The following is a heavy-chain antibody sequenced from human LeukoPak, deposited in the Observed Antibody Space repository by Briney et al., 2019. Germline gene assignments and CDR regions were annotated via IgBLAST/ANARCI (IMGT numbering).Heavy chain of an antibody. D-gene: IGHD6-19*01. V-gene: IGHV3-30*18. CDR1: GFTFSSYG. CDR2: ISYDGSNK. CDR3: AKDQTGIAVAVPFDY. Sequence: GGSLRLSCAASGFTFSSYGMHWVRQAPGKGLEWVAVISYDGSNKYYADSVKGRFTISRDNSKNTLYLQMNSLRAEDTAVYYCAKDQTGIAVAVPFDYWGQGTLVTVSS. J-gene: IGHJ4*02.